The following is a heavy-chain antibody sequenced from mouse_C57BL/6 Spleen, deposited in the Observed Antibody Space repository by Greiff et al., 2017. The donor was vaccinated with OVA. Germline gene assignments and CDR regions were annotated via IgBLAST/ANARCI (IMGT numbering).Heavy chain of an antibody. CDR1: GFTFSSYT. J-gene: IGHJ1*03. V-gene: IGHV5-9*01. CDR3: ARGDYGRGYFDV. CDR2: ISGGGGNT. Sequence: EVKLVESGGGLVKPGGSLKLSCAASGFTFSSYTMSWVRQTPEKRLEWVATISGGGGNTYYPASVTGRFPISRDNAKNTLYLQMRSLRAEDTDWYYCARGDYGRGYFDVWGTGTTVTVAS. D-gene: IGHD1-1*01.